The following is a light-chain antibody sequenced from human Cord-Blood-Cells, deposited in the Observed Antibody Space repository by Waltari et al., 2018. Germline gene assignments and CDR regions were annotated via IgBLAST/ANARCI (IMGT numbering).Light chain of an antibody. CDR1: QSISSY. J-gene: IGKJ2*03. Sequence: DIQRTQSPSSLSASVGDRVTIPCRASQSISSYLNWYQQKPGKAPKLLIYAASSLQSGVPSRFSGSGSGTDFTLTISSLQPEDFATYYCQQSYSTPPSFGQGTKLEIK. CDR2: AAS. V-gene: IGKV1-39*01. CDR3: QQSYSTPPS.